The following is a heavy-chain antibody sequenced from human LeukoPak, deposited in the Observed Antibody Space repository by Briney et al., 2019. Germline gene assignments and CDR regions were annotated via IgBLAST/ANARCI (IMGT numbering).Heavy chain of an antibody. Sequence: GGSLRLSCAASRFTFSSYWMSWVRQAPGKGLEWVANMKQDGSEKYYVDSVKGRFTISRDNAKNSLYLQMDSLRAEDTAVYYCARSYLYSSSWPYYYGMDVWGQGTTVTVSS. CDR2: MKQDGSEK. D-gene: IGHD6-13*01. CDR1: RFTFSSYW. V-gene: IGHV3-7*01. CDR3: ARSYLYSSSWPYYYGMDV. J-gene: IGHJ6*02.